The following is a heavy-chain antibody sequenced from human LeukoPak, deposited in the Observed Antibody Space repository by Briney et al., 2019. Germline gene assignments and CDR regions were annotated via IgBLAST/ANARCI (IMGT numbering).Heavy chain of an antibody. CDR3: ASGDYYYMDV. V-gene: IGHV4-39*01. CDR1: GGPISSSSYY. CDR2: IYYSGST. Sequence: SETLSLTCTVPGGPISSSSYYWGWIRQPPGRGLEWIGSIYYSGSTYYNPSLKSRVTISVDTSKNQFSLKLSSVTAADTAVYYCASGDYYYMDVWGKGTTVTVSS. J-gene: IGHJ6*03.